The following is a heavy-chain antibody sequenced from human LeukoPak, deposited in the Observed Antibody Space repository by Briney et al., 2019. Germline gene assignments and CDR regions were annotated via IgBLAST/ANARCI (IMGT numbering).Heavy chain of an antibody. D-gene: IGHD2-8*01. V-gene: IGHV1-2*04. J-gene: IGHJ3*02. Sequence: ASVKVSCKASGYTFTGYYMHWVRQAPGQGLEWMGWINPNSGGTNYAQKFQGWVTMTRDTSTSTAYMELSRLRSDDTAVYYCARVAGLYCTNGVCDAFDIWGQGTMVTVSS. CDR3: ARVAGLYCTNGVCDAFDI. CDR2: INPNSGGT. CDR1: GYTFTGYY.